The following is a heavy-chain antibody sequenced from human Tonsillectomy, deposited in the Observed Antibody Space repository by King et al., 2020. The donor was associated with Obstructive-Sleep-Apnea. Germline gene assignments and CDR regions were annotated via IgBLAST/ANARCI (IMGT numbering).Heavy chain of an antibody. V-gene: IGHV3-30-3*01. J-gene: IGHJ3*02. CDR2: ISYDGSNK. D-gene: IGHD7-27*01. CDR1: GFTFSSYA. Sequence: VQLVESGGGVVQPGRSLRLSCAASGFTFSSYAMHWVRQAPGKGLEWVAVISYDGSNKYYADSVKGRFTISRDNSKNTLYLQMNSLRAEDTAVYYCARDETGEGFGDAFDIWGQGTMVTVSS. CDR3: ARDETGEGFGDAFDI.